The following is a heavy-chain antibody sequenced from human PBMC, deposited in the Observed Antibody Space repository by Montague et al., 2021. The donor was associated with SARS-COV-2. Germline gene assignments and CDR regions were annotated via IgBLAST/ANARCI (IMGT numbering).Heavy chain of an antibody. Sequence: SETLSLICTVSGGSTASHSWNWIRQSPGKRPEWIGYVYYNGDTKYNPSLQSRVTISIDTSENQFSLRLNSVTAADTAVYFCARGWAFDHWGQGRLVTVSS. CDR2: VYYNGDT. CDR1: GGSTASHS. CDR3: ARGWAFDH. D-gene: IGHD6-19*01. V-gene: IGHV4-59*08. J-gene: IGHJ3*01.